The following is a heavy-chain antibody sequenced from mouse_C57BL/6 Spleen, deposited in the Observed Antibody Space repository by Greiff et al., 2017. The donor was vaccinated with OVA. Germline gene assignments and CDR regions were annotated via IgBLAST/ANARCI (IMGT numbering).Heavy chain of an antibody. J-gene: IGHJ2*01. Sequence: VKLQQPGAELVMPGASVKLSCKASGYTFTSYWMHWVKQRPGQGLEWIGEIDPSDSYTNYNQKFKGKSTLTVDKSSSTAYMQLSSLTSEDSAVYYCARIYYGYYYFDYWGQGTTLTVSS. CDR1: GYTFTSYW. V-gene: IGHV1-69*01. CDR3: ARIYYGYYYFDY. D-gene: IGHD2-2*01. CDR2: IDPSDSYT.